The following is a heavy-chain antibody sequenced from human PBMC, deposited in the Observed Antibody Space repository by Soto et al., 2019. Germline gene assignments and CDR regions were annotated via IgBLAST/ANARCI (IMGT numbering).Heavy chain of an antibody. D-gene: IGHD3-10*01. J-gene: IGHJ4*02. CDR2: VYSSGTT. Sequence: SETRSLPCMVSGGSINGYWWSWIRQPAGKGLEWIGRVYSSGTTDYNPSLNSRATMSVETSKNQFSLKLSSVTAADKAVYYCARDIGSYAYGEGYWGQGIQVTVSS. CDR1: GGSINGYW. V-gene: IGHV4-4*07. CDR3: ARDIGSYAYGEGY.